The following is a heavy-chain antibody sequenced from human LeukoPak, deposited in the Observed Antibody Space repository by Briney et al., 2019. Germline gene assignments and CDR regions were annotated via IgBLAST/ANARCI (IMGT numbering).Heavy chain of an antibody. CDR3: ARGKSSPHAFDI. CDR2: INHSGSS. J-gene: IGHJ3*02. CDR1: GGSFSGYY. V-gene: IGHV4-34*01. Sequence: SETLSLTCAVYGGSFSGYYWSWIRQPPGKGLEWIGEINHSGSSNYNPSLKSRVTTSVDTSKSQFSLKLTSVTAADTAVYYCARGKSSPHAFDIWGQGTMVTVSS.